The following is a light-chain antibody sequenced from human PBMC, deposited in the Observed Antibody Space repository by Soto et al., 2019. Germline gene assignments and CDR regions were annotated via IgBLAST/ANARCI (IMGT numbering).Light chain of an antibody. J-gene: IGKJ1*01. CDR3: QQYGSSGT. V-gene: IGKV3-20*01. Sequence: EIVLTHSPDPLSLSPGERATLSCRASQSVSNNYLAWYQQKPGQAPRLLIYGASNRATGIPDRFSGSGSGTDFTLTISRLEPEDFAVYYCQQYGSSGTFGQGTKVDIK. CDR1: QSVSNNY. CDR2: GAS.